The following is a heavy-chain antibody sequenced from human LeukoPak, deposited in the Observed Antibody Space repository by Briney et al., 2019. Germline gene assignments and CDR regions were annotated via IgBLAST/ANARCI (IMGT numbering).Heavy chain of an antibody. Sequence: PGGSLRLSCAASGFTLSSYAMSWVRQAPGKGLEWVSAISGSGGSTYYADSVKGRFTISRDNSKNTLYLQMNSLRAEDTAVYYCAKDFTDREYYYDSSGYHYLPNDAFDIWGQGTMVTVSS. J-gene: IGHJ3*02. CDR1: GFTLSSYA. CDR3: AKDFTDREYYYDSSGYHYLPNDAFDI. D-gene: IGHD3-22*01. V-gene: IGHV3-23*01. CDR2: ISGSGGST.